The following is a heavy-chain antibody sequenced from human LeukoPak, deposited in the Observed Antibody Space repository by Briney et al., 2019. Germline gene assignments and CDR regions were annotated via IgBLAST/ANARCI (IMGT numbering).Heavy chain of an antibody. Sequence: PSETLSLTCAVSGVSISRGGYSWSWIRQPPGKGLEWIGYIYHSGSTNYNPSLKSRLTISVDTSNNQFSLRLSSVTAADTAAYYCARGSRELLPRDYWGQGTLVTVSS. CDR3: ARGSRELLPRDY. CDR1: GVSISRGGYS. CDR2: IYHSGST. J-gene: IGHJ4*02. D-gene: IGHD1-26*01. V-gene: IGHV4-30-4*07.